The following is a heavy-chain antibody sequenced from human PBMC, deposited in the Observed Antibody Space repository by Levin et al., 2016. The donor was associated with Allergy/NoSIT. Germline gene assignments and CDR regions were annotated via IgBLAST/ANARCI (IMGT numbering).Heavy chain of an antibody. J-gene: IGHJ4*02. Sequence: GESLKISCAASGFVFNDYYFDWARQAPGKGLEWIGRIENKARSYSTEYDAAVKGRFIMSRDDSKNLLYLQINSLKPEDTAVYYCARTWTGPYGFGYWGQGTLVIVSS. CDR3: ARTWTGPYGFGY. V-gene: IGHV3-72*01. D-gene: IGHD3/OR15-3a*01. CDR2: IENKARSYST. CDR1: GFVFNDYY.